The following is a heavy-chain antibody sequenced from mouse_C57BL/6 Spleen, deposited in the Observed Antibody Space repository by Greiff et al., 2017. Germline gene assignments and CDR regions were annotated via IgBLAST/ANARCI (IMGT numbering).Heavy chain of an antibody. Sequence: QVQLQQPGTELVKPGASVKLSCKASGYTFTSYWMHWVKQRPGRGLEWIGRIYPNSGGTKYNEKFKSKATLTVDQPSSTAYMQLSSLASEDSAVYYCASPYSGSSYAMDYWGQGTSVTVSS. CDR3: ASPYSGSSYAMDY. D-gene: IGHD1-1*01. CDR1: GYTFTSYW. V-gene: IGHV1-72*01. J-gene: IGHJ4*01. CDR2: IYPNSGGT.